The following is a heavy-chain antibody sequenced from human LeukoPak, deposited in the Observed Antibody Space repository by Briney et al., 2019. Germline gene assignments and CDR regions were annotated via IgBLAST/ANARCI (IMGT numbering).Heavy chain of an antibody. CDR2: SGATT. D-gene: IGHD1/OR15-1a*01. CDR1: GFTFSNYA. CDR3: AKSEQQLTDWFDP. V-gene: IGHV3-23*01. J-gene: IGHJ5*02. Sequence: GGSLRLSCAASGFTFSNYAMTWVRQAPGKGLEWVSASGATTYYADSVKGRFTISRDNSKNTLYLQMDSLRGEDTAVYYCAKSEQQLTDWFDPWGQGTLVTVSS.